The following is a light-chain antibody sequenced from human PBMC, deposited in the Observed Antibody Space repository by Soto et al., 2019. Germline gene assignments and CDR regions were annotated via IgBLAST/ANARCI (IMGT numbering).Light chain of an antibody. V-gene: IGLV2-14*01. J-gene: IGLJ1*01. CDR1: SSDVGGYNY. CDR3: SSYTSTSTRV. Sequence: SLRTEPAFVSLSPGQSITISGTGTSSDVGGYNYVSWYQHPPGKAPKLMISEVSNRPSGVSNRFSGSKSGNTASLTISGLQAEDEADYYCSSYTSTSTRVFGTGTKVTVL. CDR2: EVS.